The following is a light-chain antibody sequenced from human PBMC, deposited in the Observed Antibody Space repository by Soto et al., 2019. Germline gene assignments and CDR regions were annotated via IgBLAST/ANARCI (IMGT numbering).Light chain of an antibody. Sequence: QAVVTQPASVSGSPGQSIAISCTGTSSNVGGYNFVSWYQQHPGKAPKLLIYEVNKRPSGVSNRFSGSKSDNTASLTISGLQAEDEADYYCAAWDDSLSGVVFGGGTKLTVL. J-gene: IGLJ2*01. V-gene: IGLV2-23*02. CDR1: SSNVGGYNF. CDR3: AAWDDSLSGVV. CDR2: EVN.